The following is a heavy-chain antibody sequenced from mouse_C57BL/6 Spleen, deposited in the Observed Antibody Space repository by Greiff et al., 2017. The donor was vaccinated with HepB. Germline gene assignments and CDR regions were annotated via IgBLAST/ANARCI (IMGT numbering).Heavy chain of an antibody. CDR1: GFTFSSYA. CDR2: ISDGGSYT. Sequence: EVMLVESGGGLVKPGGSLKLSCAASGFTFSSYAMSWVRQTPEKRLEWVATISDGGSYTYYPDNVKGRFTISRDNAKNNLYLQMSHLKSEDTAMYYCARGGLLAWFAYWGQGTLVTVSA. D-gene: IGHD2-3*01. V-gene: IGHV5-4*03. CDR3: ARGGLLAWFAY. J-gene: IGHJ3*01.